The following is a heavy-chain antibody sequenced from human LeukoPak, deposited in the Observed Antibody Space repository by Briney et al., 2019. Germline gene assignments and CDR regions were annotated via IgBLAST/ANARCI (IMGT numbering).Heavy chain of an antibody. Sequence: GASVKVSCKASGYTFTSYGISWVRQAPGRGLEWMGWISAYNGNTNYAQKLQGRVTMTTDTSTSTAYMELRSLRSDDTAVYYCARAGGSLHITCYFDYWGQGTLVTVSS. J-gene: IGHJ4*02. CDR2: ISAYNGNT. CDR3: ARAGGSLHITCYFDY. V-gene: IGHV1-18*01. D-gene: IGHD3-10*01. CDR1: GYTFTSYG.